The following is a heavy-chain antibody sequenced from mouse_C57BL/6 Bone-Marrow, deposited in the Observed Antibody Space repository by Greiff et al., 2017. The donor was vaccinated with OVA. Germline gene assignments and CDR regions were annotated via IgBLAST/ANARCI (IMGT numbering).Heavy chain of an antibody. Sequence: EVKLMESGGDLVKPGGSLKLSCAASGFTFSSYGMSWVRQTPDKRLEWVATISSGGSYPYYPDSVKGRFTISRDDAKNTLYLQMSSLKSEDTAMYYCARQEYYGSSYFDYWGQGTTLTVSS. V-gene: IGHV5-6*01. D-gene: IGHD1-1*01. CDR1: GFTFSSYG. J-gene: IGHJ2*01. CDR3: ARQEYYGSSYFDY. CDR2: ISSGGSYP.